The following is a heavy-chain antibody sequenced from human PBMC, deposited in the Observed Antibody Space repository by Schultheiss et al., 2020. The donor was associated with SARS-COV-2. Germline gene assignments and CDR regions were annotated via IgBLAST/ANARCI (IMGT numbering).Heavy chain of an antibody. J-gene: IGHJ4*02. V-gene: IGHV4-59*12. CDR1: GGSISSYY. D-gene: IGHD1-1*01. CDR3: ARGGLGDNFGTKWFDY. CDR2: VYYSGNT. Sequence: SETLSLTCTVSGGSISSYYWSWIRQSPGKGLEWIVYVYYSGNTHYNPSLESRVTISVDKSKNQFSLKLSSVTATDTAVYYCARGGLGDNFGTKWFDYWGQGTQVTVSS.